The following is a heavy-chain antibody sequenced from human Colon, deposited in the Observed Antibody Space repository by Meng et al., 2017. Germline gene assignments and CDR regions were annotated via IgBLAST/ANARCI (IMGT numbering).Heavy chain of an antibody. D-gene: IGHD6-19*01. CDR3: ARDNDGWSPFGY. J-gene: IGHJ4*02. V-gene: IGHV4-59*01. CDR1: GGSISSYY. Sequence: SETLSLTCTVSGGSISSYYWSWIRQPPGKGLEWIGYIYHSATTNYNPSLKSRVTISVDSSNNQFSLKLSSVTAADTAVYYCARDNDGWSPFGYWGQGTLVTVSS. CDR2: IYHSATT.